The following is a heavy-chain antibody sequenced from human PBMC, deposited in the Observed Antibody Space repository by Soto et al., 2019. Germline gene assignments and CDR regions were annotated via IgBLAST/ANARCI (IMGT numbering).Heavy chain of an antibody. D-gene: IGHD3-22*01. J-gene: IGHJ4*02. Sequence: QVQLQESGPGLVKPSQTLSLTCTVSGGSISSGGYYWSWIRQHPGKGLEWIGYIYYSGSTYYNPSLKSPGTISGDTSKNQFSLKLSSVTAADTAVYYCARIVVITRGTYYFDYWGQGTLVTVSS. CDR3: ARIVVITRGTYYFDY. V-gene: IGHV4-31*01. CDR2: IYYSGST. CDR1: GGSISSGGYY.